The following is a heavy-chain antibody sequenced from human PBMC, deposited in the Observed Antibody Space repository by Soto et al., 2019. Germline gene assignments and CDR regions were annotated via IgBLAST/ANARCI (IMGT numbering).Heavy chain of an antibody. J-gene: IGHJ5*02. CDR3: ARDMSGCSSSDCYLSGWFDP. CDR2: IYQSGST. CDR1: GAPITSGAYS. V-gene: IGHV4-30-2*01. D-gene: IGHD2-21*02. Sequence: SETLSLTCTVSGAPITSGAYSWSWIRQPPGKGLERIGFIYQSGSTHYNPSLKSRVTISVDRSKNHFSLQLTSLTAADTAVYYCARDMSGCSSSDCYLSGWFDPWGPGTLVTVSS.